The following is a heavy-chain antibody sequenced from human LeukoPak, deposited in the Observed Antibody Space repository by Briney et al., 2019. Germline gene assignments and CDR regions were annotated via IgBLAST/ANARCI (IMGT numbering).Heavy chain of an antibody. J-gene: IGHJ5*02. CDR3: ARWWDRDWFDP. CDR2: ISAYNGNT. Sequence: AASVKVSCKASGYTFTSYGISWVRQAPGQGLERMGWISAYNGNTNYAQKLQGRVTMTTDTSTSTAYMELRSLTSDDTAVYYCARWWDRDWFDPWGQGTLVTVSS. D-gene: IGHD1-26*01. V-gene: IGHV1-18*01. CDR1: GYTFTSYG.